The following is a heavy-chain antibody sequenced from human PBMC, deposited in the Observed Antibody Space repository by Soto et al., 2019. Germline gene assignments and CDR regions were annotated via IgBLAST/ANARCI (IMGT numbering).Heavy chain of an antibody. D-gene: IGHD3-16*02. J-gene: IGHJ4*02. CDR3: ARSMSYYDYVWGSYRYTVFDY. V-gene: IGHV2-70*11. CDR1: GFSLSTSGMC. CDR2: IDWDDDK. Sequence: SGPTLVNPTQTLTLTCTFSGFSLSTSGMCVSWIRQPPGKALEWLARIDWDDDKYYSTSLKTRLTISKDTSKNQVVLTMTNMDPVDTATYYCARSMSYYDYVWGSYRYTVFDYWGQGTLVTVSS.